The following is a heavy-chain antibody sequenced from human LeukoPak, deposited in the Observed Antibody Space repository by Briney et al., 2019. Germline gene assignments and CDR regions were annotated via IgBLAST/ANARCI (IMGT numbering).Heavy chain of an antibody. CDR2: ISSSSSYI. D-gene: IGHD3-10*01. J-gene: IGHJ4*02. CDR3: ARDSVLGDYFDY. Sequence: GGSLRLSWAASGFTFSSYSMNWVRQAPGKGLEWVASISSSSSYIYYADSVKGRFTISRDNAKNSLYLQMTSLRVEDTAVYYCARDSVLGDYFDYWGQGTLVTVSS. V-gene: IGHV3-21*01. CDR1: GFTFSSYS.